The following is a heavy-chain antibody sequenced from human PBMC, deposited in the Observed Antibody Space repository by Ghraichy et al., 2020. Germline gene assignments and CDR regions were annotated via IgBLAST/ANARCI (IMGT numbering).Heavy chain of an antibody. V-gene: IGHV4-31*03. CDR2: IYYSGST. J-gene: IGHJ4*02. Sequence: SQTLSLTCTVSGGSISSGGYYWSWIRQHPGKGLEWIGYIYYSGSTYYNPSLKSRVTISVDTSKNQFSLKLSSVTAADTAVYYCARDHAPGGPLSSGSYGFDYWGQGTLVTVSS. CDR1: GGSISSGGYY. D-gene: IGHD3-10*02. CDR3: ARDHAPGGPLSSGSYGFDY.